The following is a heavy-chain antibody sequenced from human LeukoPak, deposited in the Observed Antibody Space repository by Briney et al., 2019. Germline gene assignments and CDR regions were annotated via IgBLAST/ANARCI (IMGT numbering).Heavy chain of an antibody. J-gene: IGHJ4*02. CDR3: ARAMRGIAVAGGAEQTDY. CDR2: IHQDGSES. Sequence: GGSLRLSCAASGFTFSEYWMTWVRQAPGKGPEWVASIHQDGSESLLVDSVRGRFTISRDNTKNSLYLHMNSLRDEDTAVYYCARAMRGIAVAGGAEQTDYWGQGTLVTVSS. V-gene: IGHV3-7*01. D-gene: IGHD6-19*01. CDR1: GFTFSEYW.